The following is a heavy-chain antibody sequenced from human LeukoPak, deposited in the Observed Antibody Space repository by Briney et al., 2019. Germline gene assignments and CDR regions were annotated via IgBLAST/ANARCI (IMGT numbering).Heavy chain of an antibody. V-gene: IGHV3-21*01. Sequence: PGGSLRLSCVASGFTFSRYSMNWVRQVPGKGLEWVSSISSSSSYIYYADSVKGRFTISRDNAKNSLYLQMNSLRAEDMAVYYCARGEMGYDILTGYYPLYFDYWGQGTLVTVSS. CDR3: ARGEMGYDILTGYYPLYFDY. CDR2: ISSSSSYI. CDR1: GFTFSRYS. J-gene: IGHJ4*02. D-gene: IGHD3-9*01.